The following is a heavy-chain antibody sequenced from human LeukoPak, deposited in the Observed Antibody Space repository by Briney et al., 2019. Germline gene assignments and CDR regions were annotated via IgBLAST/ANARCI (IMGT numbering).Heavy chain of an antibody. V-gene: IGHV4-38-2*01. D-gene: IGHD2-2*01. J-gene: IGHJ4*02. CDR3: ASREYQQPTGKDY. CDR2: VYHSGST. Sequence: PSETLSLTCAVSGYSIRNGSYWGWIRQPPGKGLEWIGSVYHSGSTYYNPSLKRRATISIDTSKNQFSLKLRSVTAADTAVYYCASREYQQPTGKDYWGQGTLVTVSS. CDR1: GYSIRNGSY.